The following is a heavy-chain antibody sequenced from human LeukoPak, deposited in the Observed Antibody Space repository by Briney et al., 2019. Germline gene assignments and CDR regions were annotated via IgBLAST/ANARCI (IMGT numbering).Heavy chain of an antibody. Sequence: PGGSLRLSCAASGFTFSSYAMSWVRQAPGKGLEWVAVISYDGSNKYYADSVKGRFTISRDNSKNTLYLQTNSLRAEDTAVYYCARDSSMMATLNYWGQGTLVTVSS. V-gene: IGHV3-30-3*01. J-gene: IGHJ4*02. CDR3: ARDSSMMATLNY. CDR2: ISYDGSNK. D-gene: IGHD5-24*01. CDR1: GFTFSSYA.